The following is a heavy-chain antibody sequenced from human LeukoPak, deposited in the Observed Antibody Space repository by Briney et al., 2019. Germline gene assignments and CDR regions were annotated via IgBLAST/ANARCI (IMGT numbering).Heavy chain of an antibody. D-gene: IGHD6-19*01. V-gene: IGHV4-59*08. J-gene: IGHJ4*02. CDR2: IYYSGST. CDR1: GGSITNYY. Sequence: SETLSLTCTVSGGSITNYYWSWIRQPPGKGREWIGYIYYSGSTTYNPSLKSRVTISVDTSKNQFSLSLSSVTAADTAVYYCARATSYTGHLGWWGQGTLVTVSS. CDR3: ARATSYTGHLGW.